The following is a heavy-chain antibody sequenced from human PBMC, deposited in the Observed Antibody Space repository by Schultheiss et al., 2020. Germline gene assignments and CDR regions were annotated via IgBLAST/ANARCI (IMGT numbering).Heavy chain of an antibody. J-gene: IGHJ5*02. CDR1: GGSIPSSGYY. Sequence: SQTLSLTCSVSGGSIPSSGYYWGWIRQHPGKGLEWIGYIYYSGSTYYNPSLKSRVTISVDTSKNQFSLKLSSVTAADTAVYYCARSYDFWSGNNWFDPWGQGPLVTVAS. V-gene: IGHV4-31*03. D-gene: IGHD3-3*01. CDR3: ARSYDFWSGNNWFDP. CDR2: IYYSGST.